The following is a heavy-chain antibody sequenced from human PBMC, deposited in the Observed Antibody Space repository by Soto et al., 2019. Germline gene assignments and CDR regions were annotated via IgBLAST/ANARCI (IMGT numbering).Heavy chain of an antibody. D-gene: IGHD1-7*01. Sequence: PWETLSLTCAASGGSFTSNNWWTWVRQPRGQGLEWSGNIYRTGSTNYDASLKGRVTISRDKSENQFSLKVTSLTAADTAVYYCASRDPGTSVDYWGQGTLVTVSS. V-gene: IGHV4-4*02. CDR3: ASRDPGTSVDY. J-gene: IGHJ4*02. CDR1: GGSFTSNNW. CDR2: IYRTGST.